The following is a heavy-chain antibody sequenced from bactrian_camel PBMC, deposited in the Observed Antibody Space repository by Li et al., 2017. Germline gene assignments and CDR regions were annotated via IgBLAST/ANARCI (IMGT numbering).Heavy chain of an antibody. J-gene: IGHJ6*01. CDR3: AAGTRIIVGDYCDGITT. Sequence: HVQLVESGGGSVEAGGSLRLSCSASGYTMRNYCMAWFRQVPGKAREGIASNRRDGDEYYAGSVKGRFTISQDDAKNIIYLQMSSLTPDDTAMHYCAAGTRIIVGDYCDGITTWGQGTQVTVS. D-gene: IGHD3*01. CDR1: GYTMRNYC. V-gene: IGHV3S63*01. CDR2: NRRDGDE.